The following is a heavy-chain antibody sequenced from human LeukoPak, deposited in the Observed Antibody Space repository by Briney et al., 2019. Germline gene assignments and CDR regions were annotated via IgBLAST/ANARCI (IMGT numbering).Heavy chain of an antibody. CDR3: ARDLIDYDFWSGYRSYNWFDP. CDR1: GGSISSSSYY. V-gene: IGHV4-39*07. J-gene: IGHJ5*02. CDR2: IYYSGST. D-gene: IGHD3-3*01. Sequence: SETLSLTCTVSGGSISSSSYYWGWLRQPPGTGLEWSVSIYYSGSTYYNPSLKSRVTISVDTSKNQFSLKLSSVTAADTAVYYCARDLIDYDFWSGYRSYNWFDPWGQGTLVTVSS.